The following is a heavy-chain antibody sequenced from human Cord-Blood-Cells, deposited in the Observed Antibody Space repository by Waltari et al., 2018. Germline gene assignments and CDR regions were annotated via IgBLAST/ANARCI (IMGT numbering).Heavy chain of an antibody. CDR1: GGSFSGYY. V-gene: IGHV4-34*01. J-gene: IGHJ4*02. CDR2: INHSGST. CDR3: ARGRDFWSGYYKVFDY. D-gene: IGHD3-3*01. Sequence: QVQLQQWGAGLLKPSETLSLTCAVYGGSFSGYYWSWIRPPPGKGLEWIGEINHSGSTNYNPSLKSRVTISVDTSKNQFSLKLSSVTAADTAVYYCARGRDFWSGYYKVFDYRGQGTLVTVSS.